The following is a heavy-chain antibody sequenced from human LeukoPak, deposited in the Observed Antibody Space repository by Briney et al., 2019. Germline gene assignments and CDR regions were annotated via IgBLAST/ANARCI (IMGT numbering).Heavy chain of an antibody. Sequence: AGGSLRLSCAASGFTFSIYAMSWVRQAPGKGLGWVSSTSSGGDYTYYAGSVKGRFTISRDNSKNTLYLQMNSLRAEDTATYYCAKDRPNYYESNGHYYRRDGDSWGQGTLVTVSS. CDR3: AKDRPNYYESNGHYYRRDGDS. D-gene: IGHD3-22*01. J-gene: IGHJ5*01. CDR1: GFTFSIYA. CDR2: TSSGGDYT. V-gene: IGHV3-23*01.